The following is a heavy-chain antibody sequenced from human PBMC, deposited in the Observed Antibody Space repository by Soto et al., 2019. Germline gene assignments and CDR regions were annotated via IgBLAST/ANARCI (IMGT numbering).Heavy chain of an antibody. J-gene: IGHJ4*02. CDR2: MNPNSGNT. CDR3: ARGREATITNPLDY. V-gene: IGHV1-8*01. CDR1: GYTFTSYD. D-gene: IGHD5-12*01. Sequence: ASVKVSCKASGYTFTSYDINWVRQATGQGLEWMGWMNPNSGNTGYAQKFQGRVTMTRNTSISTAYMELSSLRSEDTAVYYCARGREATITNPLDYWGQGTLVTVSS.